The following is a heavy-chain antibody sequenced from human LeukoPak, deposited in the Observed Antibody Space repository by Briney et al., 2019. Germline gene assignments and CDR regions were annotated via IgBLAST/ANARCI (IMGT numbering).Heavy chain of an antibody. CDR2: INHNGNVN. J-gene: IGHJ4*02. CDR3: ARRGESANYGDYRFDY. Sequence: GGSLRLSCAASGFTFSSYWMNWARQAPGKGLEWVASINHNGNVNYYVDSVKGRFTISRDNSKNTLYLQMNSLRAEDTAVYYCARRGESANYGDYRFDYWGQGTLVTVSS. CDR1: GFTFSSYW. V-gene: IGHV3-7*03. D-gene: IGHD4-17*01.